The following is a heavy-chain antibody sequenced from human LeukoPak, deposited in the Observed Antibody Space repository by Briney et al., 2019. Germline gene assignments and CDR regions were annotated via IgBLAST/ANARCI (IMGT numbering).Heavy chain of an antibody. V-gene: IGHV5-51*01. CDR2: IYPGDPDT. CDR3: ARLSGSYKTGHDYYGMDV. CDR1: GYSFTSYW. Sequence: GESLKISCKGSGYSFTSYWIGWVRQMPGKGLEWMGIIYPGDPDTRYSPSFQGQVTISADKSISTAYLQWSSPKASDTAMYYCARLSGSYKTGHDYYGMDVWGQGTTVTVSS. D-gene: IGHD1-26*01. J-gene: IGHJ6*02.